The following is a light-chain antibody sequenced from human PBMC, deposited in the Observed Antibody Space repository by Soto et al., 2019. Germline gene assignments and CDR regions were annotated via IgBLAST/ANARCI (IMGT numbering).Light chain of an antibody. CDR1: SGHSTYA. CDR2: LNSDGNH. Sequence: QSVLTQSPSASASLGASVKLTCTLSSGHSTYAIAWHQQQPEKGPRYLMNLNSDGNHSKGDGIPDRFSGSSSGAECYLTISSLQSEDEADYYCQTWGTGIRVFGGGTKVTVL. J-gene: IGLJ3*02. V-gene: IGLV4-69*01. CDR3: QTWGTGIRV.